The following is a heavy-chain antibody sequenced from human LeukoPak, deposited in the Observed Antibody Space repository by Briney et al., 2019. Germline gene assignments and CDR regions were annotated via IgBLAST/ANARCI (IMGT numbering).Heavy chain of an antibody. D-gene: IGHD2-15*01. CDR2: FGTDGKT. J-gene: IGHJ6*02. V-gene: IGHV3-23*01. Sequence: PGGSLRLSCTASGFTFSGYAMSWVRQAPGKGLEWVSGFGTDGKTHYAESVQGRFAISRDASKTTLYLQMNSLRAEDTALYYCARDLHYWVAVDVWGQGTTVTVSS. CDR1: GFTFSGYA. CDR3: ARDLHYWVAVDV.